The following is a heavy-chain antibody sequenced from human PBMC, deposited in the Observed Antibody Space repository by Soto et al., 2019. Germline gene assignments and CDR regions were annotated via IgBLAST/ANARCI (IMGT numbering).Heavy chain of an antibody. CDR2: IYYSGST. J-gene: IGHJ3*02. Sequence: QVQLQESGPGLVKPSETLSLTCTVSGGSITSYYWSWIRQPPEKGLEWIGYIYYSGSTNYNPSLESRVTISVDTSKIQFSLKLTSVTAADTAVYYCAREVGTGDAFDIWGQGTMVTVSS. CDR1: GGSITSYY. D-gene: IGHD2-21*02. CDR3: AREVGTGDAFDI. V-gene: IGHV4-59*01.